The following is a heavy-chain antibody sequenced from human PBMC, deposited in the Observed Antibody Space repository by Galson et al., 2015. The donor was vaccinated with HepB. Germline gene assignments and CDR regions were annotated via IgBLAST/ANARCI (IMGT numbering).Heavy chain of an antibody. V-gene: IGHV3-7*01. Sequence: SLRLSCAASGFTFSSYWMSWVRQAPGKGLEWVANIKQDGSEKYYVDSVKGRFTISRDNAKNSLYLQMNSLRAEDTAVYYCARDGILGEEGQCMDYWGQGTLVTVSS. D-gene: IGHD3-16*01. CDR1: GFTFSSYW. J-gene: IGHJ4*02. CDR2: IKQDGSEK. CDR3: ARDGILGEEGQCMDY.